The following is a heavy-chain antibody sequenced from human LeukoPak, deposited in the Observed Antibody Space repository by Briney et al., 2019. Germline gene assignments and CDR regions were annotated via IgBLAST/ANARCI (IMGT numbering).Heavy chain of an antibody. J-gene: IGHJ3*02. CDR3: ARATGYSSIADAFDI. D-gene: IGHD6-13*01. CDR2: IYHSGST. CDR1: GGSISSGGYS. Sequence: KASETPSLTCAVSGGSISSGGYSWSWIRQPPGKGLEWIGYIYHSGSTYYNPSLKSRVTISVDRSKNQFSLKLSSVTAADTAVYYCARATGYSSIADAFDIWGQGTMVTVSS. V-gene: IGHV4-30-2*01.